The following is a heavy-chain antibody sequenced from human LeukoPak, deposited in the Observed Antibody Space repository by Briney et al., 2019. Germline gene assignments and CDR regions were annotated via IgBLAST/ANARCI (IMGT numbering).Heavy chain of an antibody. Sequence: GGSLRLSCAASGFTFSNYWMHWVRQAPGKGLVWVSRIKGDGSHTIYADSVKGRFTISRDNAKNSLYLQMNSLRAEDTAVYYCAREARYYYDSSGYPVDYWGQGTLVTVSS. J-gene: IGHJ4*02. V-gene: IGHV3-74*01. CDR1: GFTFSNYW. CDR2: IKGDGSHT. D-gene: IGHD3-22*01. CDR3: AREARYYYDSSGYPVDY.